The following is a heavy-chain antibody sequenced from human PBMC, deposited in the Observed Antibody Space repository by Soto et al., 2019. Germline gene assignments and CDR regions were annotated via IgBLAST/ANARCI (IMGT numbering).Heavy chain of an antibody. Sequence: QVQLVQSGAEVKKPGASVKVSCKASGYKFINHYMHWVRQAPGVGLEWMGIINPNGGGTDYAQKSGDRAPLTTNTYMNPVHMGLGSLTSEDRAGYFWAGDSSASATSYSFDNWGQGTLVSVSP. CDR3: AGDSSASATSYSFDN. D-gene: IGHD3-10*01. J-gene: IGHJ4*02. CDR1: GYKFINHY. V-gene: IGHV1-46*01. CDR2: INPNGGGT.